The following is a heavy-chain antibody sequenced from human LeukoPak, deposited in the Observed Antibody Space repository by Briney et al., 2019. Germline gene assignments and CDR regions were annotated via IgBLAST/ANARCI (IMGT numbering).Heavy chain of an antibody. D-gene: IGHD3-22*01. V-gene: IGHV3-21*01. Sequence: GGSLRLSCAVSGFTFSSYTMNWVRQAPGKGLEWVSSISSGGDNIYYADSLKGRFTISRDNAKNSLYLQMNSLRAEDTAVYYCAISEGRSGYYLQVDYWGQGTLVTVSS. CDR2: ISSGGDNI. J-gene: IGHJ4*02. CDR3: AISEGRSGYYLQVDY. CDR1: GFTFSSYT.